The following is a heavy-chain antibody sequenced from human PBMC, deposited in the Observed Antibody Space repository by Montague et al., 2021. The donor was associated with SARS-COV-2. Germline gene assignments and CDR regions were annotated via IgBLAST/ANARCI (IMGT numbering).Heavy chain of an antibody. CDR2: IHYSGRT. D-gene: IGHD6-19*01. CDR3: TRTTDDSALAATF. Sequence: SETLSLTCTVSGGSISSGGYYWGWIRQPPGKGLEWIASIHYSGRTYHNPPLKSRVTMSVDTSKNQFSLKLSSVTAADTAVYYCTRTTDDSALAATFWGQGTLVTVSS. J-gene: IGHJ4*02. V-gene: IGHV4-39*01. CDR1: GGSISSGGYY.